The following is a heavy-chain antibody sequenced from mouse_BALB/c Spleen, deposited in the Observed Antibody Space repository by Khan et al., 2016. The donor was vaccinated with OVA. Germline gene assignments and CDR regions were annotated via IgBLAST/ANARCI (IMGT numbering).Heavy chain of an antibody. CDR1: GYTFTNYG. J-gene: IGHJ4*01. Sequence: QIQLVQSGPELKKPGETVKISCKASGYTFTNYGMNWVKQAPGKGLKWMGWINTYTGEPTYADDFKGRFAFSLETSASTAYLQINNLKNEDMATYFCAREDLSYEYDGVYYAMDYWGQGTSGTVSS. CDR3: AREDLSYEYDGVYYAMDY. CDR2: INTYTGEP. D-gene: IGHD2-4*01. V-gene: IGHV9-1*02.